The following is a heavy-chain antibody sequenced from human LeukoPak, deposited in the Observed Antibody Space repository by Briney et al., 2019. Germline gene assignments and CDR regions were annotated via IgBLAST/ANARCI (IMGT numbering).Heavy chain of an antibody. CDR1: GFTFSDHY. J-gene: IGHJ5*01. CDR3: ARERGNSWFAFDS. V-gene: IGHV3-11*04. D-gene: IGHD3-10*01. CDR2: ISSGGSTT. Sequence: GGSLRLSCAASGFTFSDHYMSWIRQAPGKGLECVSYISSGGSTTYYTDSVKGRFTISRDNGKNALYLQMNSLRAEDTAVYYCARERGNSWFAFDSWGQGTLVTVSS.